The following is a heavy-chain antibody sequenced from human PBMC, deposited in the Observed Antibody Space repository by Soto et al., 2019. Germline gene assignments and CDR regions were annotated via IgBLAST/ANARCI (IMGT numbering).Heavy chain of an antibody. D-gene: IGHD5-18*01. V-gene: IGHV3-23*01. CDR2: ISGSGAST. CDR3: AKEAGGGAAMVTSYFDY. Sequence: EVQLLESGGGLVQPGGSLRLSCAASGITFSSYVLSWVRQAPGMGLELVSSISGSGASTYYADSVKGRFTISRDTSKSTLYLHLNSLRADDTAIYYCAKEAGGGAAMVTSYFDYWGQGTLVSVSS. CDR1: GITFSSYV. J-gene: IGHJ4*02.